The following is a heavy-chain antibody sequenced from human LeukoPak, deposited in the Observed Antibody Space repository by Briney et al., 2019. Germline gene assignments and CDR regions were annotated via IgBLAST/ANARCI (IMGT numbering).Heavy chain of an antibody. V-gene: IGHV4-34*01. CDR2: INHSGST. CDR1: GGSFSGYY. D-gene: IGHD6-6*01. Sequence: SETLSLTCAVYGGSFSGYYWSWISQPPGKGLEWIGEINHSGSTNYNPSLKSRVTISVDTSKNQFSLKLSSVTAADTAVYYCARKEYSSSHYFDYWGQGTLVTVSS. J-gene: IGHJ4*02. CDR3: ARKEYSSSHYFDY.